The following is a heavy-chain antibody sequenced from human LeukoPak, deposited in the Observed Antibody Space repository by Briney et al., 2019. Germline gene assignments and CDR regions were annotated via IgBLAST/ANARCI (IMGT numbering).Heavy chain of an antibody. CDR3: AKDRLDYGGIPTFDY. J-gene: IGHJ4*02. D-gene: IGHD4-23*01. Sequence: GGSLRLSCAASGFTFSSYAMSWVRQAPGEGLEWVSAISGSGGSTYYADSVKGRFTISRDNSKNTLYLQMNSLRAEDTAVYYCAKDRLDYGGIPTFDYWGQGTLVTVSS. V-gene: IGHV3-23*01. CDR2: ISGSGGST. CDR1: GFTFSSYA.